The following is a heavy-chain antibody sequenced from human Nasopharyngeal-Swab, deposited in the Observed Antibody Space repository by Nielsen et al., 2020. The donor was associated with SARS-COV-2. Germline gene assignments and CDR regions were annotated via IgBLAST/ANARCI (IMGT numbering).Heavy chain of an antibody. CDR3: ARGGPRNWFDP. J-gene: IGHJ5*02. CDR1: GGSFSGYY. Sequence: SETLSLTCAVYGGSFSGYYWSWIRQPPGKGLEWIGEINHSGSTNYNPSLKSRVTISVDTSKNQLSLKLSSVTAADTAVYYCARGGPRNWFDPWGQGTLVTVSS. D-gene: IGHD3-10*01. CDR2: INHSGST. V-gene: IGHV4-34*09.